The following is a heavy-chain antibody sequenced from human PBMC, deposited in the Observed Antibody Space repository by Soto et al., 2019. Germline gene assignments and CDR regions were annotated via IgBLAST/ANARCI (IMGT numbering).Heavy chain of an antibody. CDR1: GFPFSSYT. J-gene: IGHJ4*02. CDR3: TTRKTARFDY. D-gene: IGHD2-21*02. V-gene: IGHV3-23*01. CDR2: ISDTPTGHT. Sequence: GGSLRLSCAASGFPFSSYTMNWVRRAPGKGLEWVSTISDTPTGHTHYADSVKGRFTISRDDSTNTVYLQMDSLRAEDTALYYCTTRKTARFDYWGRGTQVTVSS.